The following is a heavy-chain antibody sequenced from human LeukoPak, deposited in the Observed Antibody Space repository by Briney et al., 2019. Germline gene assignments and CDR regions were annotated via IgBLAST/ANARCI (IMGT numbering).Heavy chain of an antibody. Sequence: SETLSLTCTVSGGSISSGYYWGWIRQPPGKGLEWIGSIYHSGSTYYNPSLKSRVTISVDTSKNQFSLKLSSVTAADTAVYYCARDRGPAAAIFDYWGQGTLVTVSS. CDR2: IYHSGST. CDR3: ARDRGPAAAIFDY. J-gene: IGHJ4*02. V-gene: IGHV4-38-2*02. D-gene: IGHD2-2*01. CDR1: GGSISSGYY.